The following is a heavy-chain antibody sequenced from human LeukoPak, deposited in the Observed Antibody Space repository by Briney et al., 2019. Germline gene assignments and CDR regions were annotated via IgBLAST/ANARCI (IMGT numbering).Heavy chain of an antibody. D-gene: IGHD3-9*01. CDR2: ISAYNGNT. CDR3: ARFYDILDY. V-gene: IGHV1-18*04. J-gene: IGHJ4*02. Sequence: ASVKVSCKASGYTFTGYYMHWVRQAPGQGLEWMGWISAYNGNTNYAQKLQGRVTMTTDTSTSTAYMELRSLRSDDTAVYYCARFYDILDYWGQGTLVTVSS. CDR1: GYTFTGYY.